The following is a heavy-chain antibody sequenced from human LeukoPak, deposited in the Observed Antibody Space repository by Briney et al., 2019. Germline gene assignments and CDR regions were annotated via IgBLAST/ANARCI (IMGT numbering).Heavy chain of an antibody. CDR3: ARHTRPGYGRIENACDV. V-gene: IGHV4-39*01. CDR1: GDTINSRSFY. Sequence: SETLSLTCTVSGDTINSRSFYWDWIRQPPGKGLEWIGNLYYGGNTHYNPSLKSRVTISADTCNNQFSLNLSSVTATDTAVYYCARHTRPGYGRIENACDVWGQGKMVTVSS. J-gene: IGHJ3*01. CDR2: LYYGGNT. D-gene: IGHD2-15*01.